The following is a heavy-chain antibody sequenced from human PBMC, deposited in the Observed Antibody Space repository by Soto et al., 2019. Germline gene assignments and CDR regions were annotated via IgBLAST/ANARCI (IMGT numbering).Heavy chain of an antibody. CDR3: ARDPSLRYFDWVSYGMDV. Sequence: QVQLVQSGAEVKKPGASVKVSCKASGYTFTSYYMHWVRQAPGQGLEWMGIINPSGGSTSYAQKFQGRVTMTRDTSTSKVYMELSSLRSEDTAVYYCARDPSLRYFDWVSYGMDVWGQGTTVTVSS. J-gene: IGHJ6*02. V-gene: IGHV1-46*01. CDR1: GYTFTSYY. D-gene: IGHD3-9*01. CDR2: INPSGGST.